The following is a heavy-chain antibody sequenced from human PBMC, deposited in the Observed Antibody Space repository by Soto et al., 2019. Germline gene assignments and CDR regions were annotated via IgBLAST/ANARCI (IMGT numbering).Heavy chain of an antibody. D-gene: IGHD1-26*01. J-gene: IGHJ4*02. CDR2: ISWNGDSS. V-gene: IGHV3-9*01. CDR1: GFSFDDYA. CDR3: ADGGRYPYY. Sequence: EVHLVESGGGLVQPGRSLRLSCVASGFSFDDYAMHWVRQAPGKGLEWVSGISWNGDSSGYADAVKGRFTISRDNAKNTVYLQMTSLRADDTAVYYCADGGRYPYYWGPGTLVTVSS.